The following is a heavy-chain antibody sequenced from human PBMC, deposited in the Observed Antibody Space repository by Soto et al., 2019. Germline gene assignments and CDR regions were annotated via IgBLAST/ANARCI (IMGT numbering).Heavy chain of an antibody. CDR2: ISGSDGST. Sequence: EVQLLESGGGLVQPGGSLRRSCAASGFTFNNYAMTWVRQAPGKGLEWVSTISGSDGSTYYADSVKGRFTISRDNSKNALYLQMSSLRAEDTALYYCVKDWTVDTCPCMDVWGQGTTVTVSS. D-gene: IGHD2-21*02. J-gene: IGHJ6*01. CDR1: GFTFNNYA. V-gene: IGHV3-23*01. CDR3: VKDWTVDTCPCMDV.